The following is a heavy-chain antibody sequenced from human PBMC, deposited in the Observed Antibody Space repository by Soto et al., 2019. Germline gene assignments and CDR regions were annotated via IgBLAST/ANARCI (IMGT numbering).Heavy chain of an antibody. CDR2: IRSDGSTT. D-gene: IGHD2-8*01. CDR1: GFTFSNYW. J-gene: IGHJ4*02. CDR3: VSDLLYDTSSGSNY. V-gene: IGHV3-74*01. Sequence: GGSLRLSFAASGFTFSNYWMHWARQAPGKGLVWVSHIRSDGSTTGYADSVKGRFTISRDNAKNTVYLQMSSLRAEDTAVYYCVSDLLYDTSSGSNYWGQGSLVTVSS.